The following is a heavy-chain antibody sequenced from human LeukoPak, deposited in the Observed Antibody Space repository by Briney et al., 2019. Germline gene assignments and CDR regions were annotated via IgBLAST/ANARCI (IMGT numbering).Heavy chain of an antibody. V-gene: IGHV3-33*01. CDR3: ARDDPDEYYFDY. Sequence: GGSLRLSCAASGFTFSSYGMHWVRQAPGKGLEWVAVIWYDGSNKYYAGSVKGRFTISRDNSKNTLYLQMNSLRAEDTAVYYCARDDPDEYYFDYWGQGTLVTVSS. CDR1: GFTFSSYG. J-gene: IGHJ4*02. CDR2: IWYDGSNK.